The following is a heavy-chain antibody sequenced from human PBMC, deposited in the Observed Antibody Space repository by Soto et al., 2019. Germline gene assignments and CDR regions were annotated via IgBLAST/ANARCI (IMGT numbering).Heavy chain of an antibody. J-gene: IGHJ6*02. V-gene: IGHV1-18*01. Sequence: QGLLVQSGAEVKQPGASVKVSCKASGYSFTTYGISWVRQAPGQGLEWMGWISDYNGDTNNAQKLQDTVTMTIDRSTTTAYLELRSMTSDAAAVYYCAKNGNPPYYCCGMDVWGQGTTVTVSS. CDR3: AKNGNPPYYCCGMDV. D-gene: IGHD1-26*01. CDR1: GYSFTTYG. CDR2: ISDYNGDT.